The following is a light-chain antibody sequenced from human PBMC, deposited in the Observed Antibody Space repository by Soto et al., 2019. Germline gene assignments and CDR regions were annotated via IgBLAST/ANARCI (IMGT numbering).Light chain of an antibody. Sequence: QSALTQPASVSGAAGEGITSSCSGTNSGVGAYDYVSWYQQHAGKAPKLLICEVSTRLSGISNRSSGYESGNTASLTISGLQAQAEADYYCYSYPTSTTYVFGPGTKVTVL. J-gene: IGLJ1*01. CDR3: YSYPTSTTYV. V-gene: IGLV2-14*01. CDR2: EVS. CDR1: NSGVGAYDY.